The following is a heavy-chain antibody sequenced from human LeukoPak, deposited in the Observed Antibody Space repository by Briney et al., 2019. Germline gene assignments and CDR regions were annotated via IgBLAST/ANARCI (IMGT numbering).Heavy chain of an antibody. D-gene: IGHD1-26*01. J-gene: IGHJ4*02. CDR2: INPSGGTT. CDR1: GYTFSTYY. CDR3: ARDGGVGARTSHSFDY. Sequence: VASVKVSCKASGYTFSTYYMHWVRQAPGQGLEWMGIINPSGGTTRYAHQFQGRVTMTRDTSTSTVYMELSRLRSEDTAVYYCARDGGVGARTSHSFDYWGQGTVVTVSS. V-gene: IGHV1-46*01.